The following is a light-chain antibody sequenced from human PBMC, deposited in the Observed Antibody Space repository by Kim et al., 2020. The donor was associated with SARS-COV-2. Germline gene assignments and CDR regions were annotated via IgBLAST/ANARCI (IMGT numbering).Light chain of an antibody. Sequence: RATINCKSSQSVLYSSNNKNYVAWYQQKPGQPPKLLIYWASTRESGVPDRFCGSGSGTDFTLTISSLQAEDVAVYYCQQYYSTVTFGGGTKVDIK. V-gene: IGKV4-1*01. J-gene: IGKJ4*01. CDR1: QSVLYSSNNKNY. CDR3: QQYYSTVT. CDR2: WAS.